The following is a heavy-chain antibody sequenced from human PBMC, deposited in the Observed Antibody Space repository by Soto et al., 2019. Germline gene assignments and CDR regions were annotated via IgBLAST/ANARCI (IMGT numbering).Heavy chain of an antibody. CDR3: AREPDYGDYPYYYYGMDV. J-gene: IGHJ6*02. Sequence: QVQLVQSGAEVKKPGASVKVSCKASGYTFTSYGISWVRQAPGQGLEWMGWISAYNGNTNYAQKLQGRVTMTTDTSTSTAYAELRSLRSDDTAVYYCAREPDYGDYPYYYYGMDVWGQGTTVTVSS. V-gene: IGHV1-18*04. CDR2: ISAYNGNT. CDR1: GYTFTSYG. D-gene: IGHD4-17*01.